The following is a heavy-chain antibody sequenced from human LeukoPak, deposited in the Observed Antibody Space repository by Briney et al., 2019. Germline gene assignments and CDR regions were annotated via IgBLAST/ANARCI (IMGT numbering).Heavy chain of an antibody. CDR1: GFTFSSYA. CDR2: ISGRGDNT. V-gene: IGHV3-23*01. CDR3: AKDDYYDTSGYRD. D-gene: IGHD3-22*01. Sequence: PGGSLRLSCAASGFTFSSYAMSWVRQAPGKGLEWVSGISGRGDNTYYADSVKGRFTISRDNSKNTLYLQMNSLRAEDTAVYYCAKDDYYDTSGYRDWGQGTLVTVSS. J-gene: IGHJ4*02.